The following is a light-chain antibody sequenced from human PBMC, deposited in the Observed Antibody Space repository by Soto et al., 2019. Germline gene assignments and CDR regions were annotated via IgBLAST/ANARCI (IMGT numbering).Light chain of an antibody. CDR3: AAWDDSLSGPHVV. CDR2: RNN. J-gene: IGLJ2*01. CDR1: SSNIGSNY. V-gene: IGLV1-47*01. Sequence: QSVLTQPPSASGTPGQRVTISCSGSSSNIGSNYVYWYQQLPGTAPKLLIYRNNQRPSGVPDRFSGSKSGTSASLAISGLRSEDEADYYCAAWDDSLSGPHVVFGGGTKLNVL.